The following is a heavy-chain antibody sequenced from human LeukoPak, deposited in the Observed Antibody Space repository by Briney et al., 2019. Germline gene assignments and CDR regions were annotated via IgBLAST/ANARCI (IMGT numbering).Heavy chain of an antibody. D-gene: IGHD5-18*01. J-gene: IGHJ4*02. CDR1: GFTFSSYG. CDR3: AREDTALVIAY. V-gene: IGHV3-33*01. Sequence: GGSLRLSCAASGFTFSSYGMHWVRRAPGKGLEWVAIMWYDGSNKYYTDSVKGRFTISRDNSKNTLYLQMNSLRVEDTAVYYCAREDTALVIAYWGQGTLVTVSS. CDR2: MWYDGSNK.